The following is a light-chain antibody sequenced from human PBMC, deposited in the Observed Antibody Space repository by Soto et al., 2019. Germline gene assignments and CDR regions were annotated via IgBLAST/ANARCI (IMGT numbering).Light chain of an antibody. CDR2: DVS. CDR3: SSYTSSNTYV. V-gene: IGLV2-14*03. CDR1: SSDVGSYNY. Sequence: QSALTQPASLSWSPGQSITISCPGTSSDVGSYNYVSWYQHHPGKVPQLMIYDVSNRPSGVSNRFSGSKSGNTASLTISGLQAEDEADYYCSSYTSSNTYVFGTGTKVTVL. J-gene: IGLJ1*01.